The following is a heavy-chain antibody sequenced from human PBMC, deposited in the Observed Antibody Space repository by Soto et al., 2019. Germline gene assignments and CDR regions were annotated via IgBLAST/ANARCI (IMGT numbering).Heavy chain of an antibody. CDR2: IWYDGSNK. Sequence: QVQLVESGGGVVQPGRSLRLSCAASGFTFSSYGMHWVRQAPGKGLEWVAVIWYDGSNKYYADSAKGRFTISRDNSKNTLYLQMNSLRAEDTAVYYCARDLKGEGCSSTSCYFPDYWGQGTLVTVSS. D-gene: IGHD2-2*01. CDR3: ARDLKGEGCSSTSCYFPDY. CDR1: GFTFSSYG. V-gene: IGHV3-33*01. J-gene: IGHJ4*02.